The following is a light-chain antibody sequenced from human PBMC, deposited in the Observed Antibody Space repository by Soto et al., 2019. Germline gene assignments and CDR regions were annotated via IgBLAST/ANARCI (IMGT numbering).Light chain of an antibody. CDR1: NSDVGGYSY. V-gene: IGLV2-14*01. CDR3: SSYTSSSTLVV. Sequence: QSALTQPASVSGSPGQSITISCTGTNSDVGGYSYVSWYQQHPGKAPKLIIYEVSNRPSGVSARFSASKSGNTASLTISGLQAEDEADYYCSSYTSSSTLVVFGGGTKLTVL. CDR2: EVS. J-gene: IGLJ2*01.